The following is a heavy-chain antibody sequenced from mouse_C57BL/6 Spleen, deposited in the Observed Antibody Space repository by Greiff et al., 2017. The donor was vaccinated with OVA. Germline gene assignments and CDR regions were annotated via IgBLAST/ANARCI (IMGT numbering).Heavy chain of an antibody. V-gene: IGHV1-15*01. CDR1: GYTFTDYE. Sequence: VKLMESGAELVRPGASVTLSCKASGYTFTDYEMHWVKQTPVHGLEWIGAIDPETGGTAYNQKFKGKAILTADKSSSTAYMELRSLTSEDSAVYYCKRSPSTRTAYWGQGTNLTGSS. J-gene: IGHJ2*01. D-gene: IGHD1-2*01. CDR2: IDPETGGT. CDR3: KRSPSTRTAY.